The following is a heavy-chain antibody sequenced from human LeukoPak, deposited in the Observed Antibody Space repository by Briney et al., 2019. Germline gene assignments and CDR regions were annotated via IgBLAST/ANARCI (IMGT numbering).Heavy chain of an antibody. CDR2: ISGTSADI. CDR3: ARRGFHDYSGFDY. V-gene: IGHV3-21*06. Sequence: GGSLRLSCAASGFTFSSYSMNWVRQAPGKGLEWVSSISGTSADIYYGDSVKGRFTISRDNSKNSVYLQMKSLRAEDTALYFCARRGFHDYSGFDYWGQGTLVTVSS. J-gene: IGHJ4*02. CDR1: GFTFSSYS. D-gene: IGHD1-26*01.